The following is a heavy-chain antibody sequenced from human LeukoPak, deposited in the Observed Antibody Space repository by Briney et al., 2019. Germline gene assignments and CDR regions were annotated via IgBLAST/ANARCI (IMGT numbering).Heavy chain of an antibody. V-gene: IGHV3-30*02. CDR3: AKDRGSPSDPFDH. Sequence: GGSLRLSCAASGFTFSNYAMHWVRQAPGKGLEWVAFIRYDGSNKYYANSVKGRFTISRDNSKNTLYLQMNSLRVEDTAVYYCAKDRGSPSDPFDHWGQGTLVTVSS. CDR2: IRYDGSNK. D-gene: IGHD6-6*01. J-gene: IGHJ4*02. CDR1: GFTFSNYA.